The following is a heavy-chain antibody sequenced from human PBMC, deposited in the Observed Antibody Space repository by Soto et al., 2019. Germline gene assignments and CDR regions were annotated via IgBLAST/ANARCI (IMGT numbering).Heavy chain of an antibody. CDR2: IFHSGTT. D-gene: IGHD3-22*01. J-gene: IGHJ3*02. V-gene: IGHV4-4*02. Sequence: QGQLQESGPGLVKPSGPRSLTCAVSSISISSSNWWGWFRQPPGKGLGWIGEIFHSGTTNYGPSLKSRVTISVDKSKNHFSLNLTSVTAADTAIYYCARMIGAGVGSYAFDIWGQGTMVTVSS. CDR3: ARMIGAGVGSYAFDI. CDR1: SISISSSNW.